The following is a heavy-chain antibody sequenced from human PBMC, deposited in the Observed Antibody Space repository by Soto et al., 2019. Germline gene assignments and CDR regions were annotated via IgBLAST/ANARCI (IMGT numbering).Heavy chain of an antibody. J-gene: IGHJ4*02. CDR1: GGSISSADYF. V-gene: IGHV4-61*08. Sequence: SETLSLTCSVSGGSISSADYFWTWIRQSPGKGLEWIGYVYHTGRTSYNPSLKSRVSISMDTSKNQFSLNLDSVTAADTAVYFCARDFAYFDSWGQGTLVTVSS. CDR3: ARDFAYFDS. CDR2: VYHTGRT. D-gene: IGHD3-3*01.